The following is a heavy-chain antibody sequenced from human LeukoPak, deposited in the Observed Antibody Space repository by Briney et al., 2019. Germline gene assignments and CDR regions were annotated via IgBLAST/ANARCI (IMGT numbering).Heavy chain of an antibody. J-gene: IGHJ3*02. Sequence: GGSLRLSCAASGFTFDDYAMHWVRQAPGKGLEWVSGISWNSGSIGYADSVKGRFTISRDNAKNSLYLQMNSLRAEDMALYYCAKATFYSNYAPIAFDIWGQGTMVTVSS. D-gene: IGHD4-11*01. V-gene: IGHV3-9*03. CDR1: GFTFDDYA. CDR3: AKATFYSNYAPIAFDI. CDR2: ISWNSGSI.